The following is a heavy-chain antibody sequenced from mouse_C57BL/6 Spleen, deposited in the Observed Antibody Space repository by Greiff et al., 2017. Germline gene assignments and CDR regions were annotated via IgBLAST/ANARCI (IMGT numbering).Heavy chain of an antibody. Sequence: QVQLQQPGAELVKPGASVKLSCKASGYTFTSYWMHWVKQRPGRGLEWIGRIDPNSGGTKYNEKFKSKATLTVDKRSSTAYMQLISLTSEDSAVYYCARDYPYAMDYWGQGTSVTGSS. CDR2: IDPNSGGT. J-gene: IGHJ4*01. D-gene: IGHD2-4*01. CDR1: GYTFTSYW. CDR3: ARDYPYAMDY. V-gene: IGHV1-72*01.